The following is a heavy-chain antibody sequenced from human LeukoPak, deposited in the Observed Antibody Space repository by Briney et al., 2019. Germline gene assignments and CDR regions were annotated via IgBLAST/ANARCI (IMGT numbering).Heavy chain of an antibody. J-gene: IGHJ4*02. CDR2: ISGSGGST. V-gene: IGHV3-23*01. CDR1: GFTFTSYA. D-gene: IGHD6-13*01. CDR3: AKAQGSSRWYYFDY. Sequence: KPGGSLRLSCAASGFTFTSYAMSWVRQAPGKGLEWVSGISGSGGSTSYADSLKGRFTISRDNSKNTLYLQMNSLRAEDTAVYYCAKAQGSSRWYYFDYWGQGTLVTVSS.